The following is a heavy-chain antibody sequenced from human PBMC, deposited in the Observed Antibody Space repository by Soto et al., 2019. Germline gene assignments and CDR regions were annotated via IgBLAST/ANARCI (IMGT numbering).Heavy chain of an antibody. Sequence: SETLSLTCAVYGGSFSGYYWSWIRQPPGKGLEWIGEINHSRSTNYNPSIKSRVTISVDTYKNQFSLKLSSVTAADTAVYYCVETSKYYDFWSGYYSWFEPWGQGSLVT. J-gene: IGHJ5*02. V-gene: IGHV4-34*01. CDR1: GGSFSGYY. D-gene: IGHD3-3*01. CDR3: VETSKYYDFWSGYYSWFEP. CDR2: INHSRST.